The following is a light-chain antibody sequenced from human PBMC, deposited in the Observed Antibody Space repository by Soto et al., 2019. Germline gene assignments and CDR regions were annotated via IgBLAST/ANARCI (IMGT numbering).Light chain of an antibody. CDR2: EGS. CDR1: SSDVGSYDR. V-gene: IGLV2-23*03. CDR3: CSYAGTSTFDVV. J-gene: IGLJ2*01. Sequence: QSVLTQPASVSGSPGQSITISCTGTSSDVGSYDRVSWYQQHPGKAPQLLIYEGSKRASGVSNRFSGSKSGNTASLTIFGLQAEDEADYYCCSYAGTSTFDVVFGGGTKVTVL.